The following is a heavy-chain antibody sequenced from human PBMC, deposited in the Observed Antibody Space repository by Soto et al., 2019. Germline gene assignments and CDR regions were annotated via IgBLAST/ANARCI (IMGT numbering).Heavy chain of an antibody. CDR2: IYHSGST. CDR3: ARAAGGGYCSGGSCYSRAFDI. D-gene: IGHD2-15*01. J-gene: IGHJ3*02. CDR1: GYSISSGNY. V-gene: IGHV4-38-2*01. Sequence: XETLSVTCADSGYSISSGNYWGWIRQPPGNGREWIGIIYHSGSTYYNPSLKSRVTISVDTSKNQFSLKLSSVTAADKAVYYCARAAGGGYCSGGSCYSRAFDIWGQGTMVTVSS.